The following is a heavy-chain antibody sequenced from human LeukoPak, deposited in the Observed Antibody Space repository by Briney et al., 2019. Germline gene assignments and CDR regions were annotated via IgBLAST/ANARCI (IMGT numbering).Heavy chain of an antibody. V-gene: IGHV4-34*01. Sequence: SETLSLTCAVYGGSFSGYYWSWIRQPPGKGLEWIGEINHSGSTNYNPSLKSRVTISVDTSKNQFSLKLSSVTAADTAVYYCARGTETSDYWGQGTLVTVSS. CDR1: GGSFSGYY. CDR3: ARGTETSDY. J-gene: IGHJ4*02. CDR2: INHSGST. D-gene: IGHD2-21*02.